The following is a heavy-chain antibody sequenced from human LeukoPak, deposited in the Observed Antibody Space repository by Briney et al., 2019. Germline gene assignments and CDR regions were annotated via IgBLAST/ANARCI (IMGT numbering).Heavy chain of an antibody. CDR2: ISSSSSYI. V-gene: IGHV3-21*01. Sequence: PGGSLRLSCAASGFTFSSYSMNWVRQAPGKGLEWVSSISSSSSYIYYADSVKGRFTISRDNAKNSLYLQMNSLRAEDTAVYYCASDSDILTGYSYYWGQGTLVTVSS. CDR3: ASDSDILTGYSYY. D-gene: IGHD3-9*01. CDR1: GFTFSSYS. J-gene: IGHJ4*02.